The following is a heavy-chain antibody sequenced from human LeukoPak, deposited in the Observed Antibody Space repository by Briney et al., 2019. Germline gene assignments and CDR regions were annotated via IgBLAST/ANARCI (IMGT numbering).Heavy chain of an antibody. J-gene: IGHJ4*02. CDR1: GFTFSSYS. Sequence: GGSLRLSCAASGFTFSSYSINWVRQAPGKGLEWVSSISSGNSYIYYADSVKGRFTISRDNAKNSVYLQMNSLRAEDTAVYYCARGMGSSRSSIDYWGQGTLVTVSS. D-gene: IGHD1-26*01. CDR3: ARGMGSSRSSIDY. V-gene: IGHV3-21*01. CDR2: ISSGNSYI.